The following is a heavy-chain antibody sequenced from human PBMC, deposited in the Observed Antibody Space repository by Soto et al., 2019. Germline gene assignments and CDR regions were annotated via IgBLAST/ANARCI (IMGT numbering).Heavy chain of an antibody. J-gene: IGHJ6*02. D-gene: IGHD5-18*01. CDR3: ARGPLDTALVTRYYYYGMSV. V-gene: IGHV1-8*01. CDR1: GYTFTSYD. CDR2: MNPNSGNT. Sequence: GASVKVSCKASGYTFTSYDINWVRQATGQGLEWMGCMNPNSGNTGYAQNFQGRVTMTRNTSISTAYMELSSLRSEDTAVYYCARGPLDTALVTRYYYYGMSVGGQGTTVTASS.